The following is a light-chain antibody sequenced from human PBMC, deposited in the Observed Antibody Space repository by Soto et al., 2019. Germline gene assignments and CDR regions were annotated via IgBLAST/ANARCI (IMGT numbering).Light chain of an antibody. CDR2: DNY. Sequence: QSVLTQAPSASGAPGQRVTMSCSGSSSNFGTNTVNWYQQLPGTPPKFLIYDNYRRPSGVPDRFSGSQSGTSASLAISGPQSEDEADCYCAAWDDSLNRPVFGGGTQLTVL. J-gene: IGLJ2*01. CDR3: AAWDDSLNRPV. CDR1: SSNFGTNT. V-gene: IGLV1-44*01.